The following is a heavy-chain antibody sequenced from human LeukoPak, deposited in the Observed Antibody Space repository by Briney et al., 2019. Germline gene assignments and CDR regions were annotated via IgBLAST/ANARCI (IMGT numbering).Heavy chain of an antibody. CDR2: ISGSGGST. CDR1: GFTFSSYA. CDR3: AKDVGGPGSYYKY. D-gene: IGHD3-10*01. J-gene: IGHJ4*02. V-gene: IGHV3-23*01. Sequence: PGGSLRLSCAASGFTFSSYAMSWDRQAPGKGLEWVSEISGSGGSTYYADSVKGRFTISRDNSKNTLYLRMNSLRAEDTAVYYCAKDVGGPGSYYKYWGQGTLVTVSS.